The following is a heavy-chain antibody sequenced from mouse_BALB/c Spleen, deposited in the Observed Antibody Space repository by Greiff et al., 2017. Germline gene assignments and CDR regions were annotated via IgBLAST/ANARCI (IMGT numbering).Heavy chain of an antibody. J-gene: IGHJ2*01. CDR1: GFTFSSYA. CDR3: AQTGFDY. Sequence: EVKLMESGGGLVKPGGSLKLSCAASGFTFSSYAMSWVRQTPEKRLEWVATISSGGSYTYYPDSVKGRFTISRDNAKNTLYLQMSSLRSEDTAMYYCAQTGFDYWGQGTTLTVSS. CDR2: ISSGGSYT. D-gene: IGHD4-1*01. V-gene: IGHV5-9-3*01.